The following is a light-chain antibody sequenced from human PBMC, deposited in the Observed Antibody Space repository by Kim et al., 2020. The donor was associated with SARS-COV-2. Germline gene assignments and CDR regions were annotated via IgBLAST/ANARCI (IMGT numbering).Light chain of an antibody. CDR1: PPTIGGNI. CDR3: AAWDDSLNGVV. V-gene: IGLV1-44*01. CDR2: DNN. J-gene: IGLJ2*01. Sequence: GQRVTNPCSGSPPTIGGNIVHWYQQLSGAAPKLLIYDNNRRPSGVPDRFSGSKSGSSASLAISGVQSDDEADYHCAAWDDSLNGVVFGGGTQLTVL.